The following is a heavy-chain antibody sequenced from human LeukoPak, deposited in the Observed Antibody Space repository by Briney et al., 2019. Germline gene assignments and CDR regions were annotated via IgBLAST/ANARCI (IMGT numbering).Heavy chain of an antibody. V-gene: IGHV3-66*02. J-gene: IGHJ4*02. CDR3: TRGGDFDY. CDR1: GFTFSNYW. Sequence: GGSLRLSCAASGFTFSNYWMGRVRQAPGKGLEWVSVIYSGGSTYYADSVKGRFTISRDNSKSRLYLQMNSLRAEDTAVYYCTRGGDFDYWGQGTLVTVSS. CDR2: IYSGGST. D-gene: IGHD3-16*01.